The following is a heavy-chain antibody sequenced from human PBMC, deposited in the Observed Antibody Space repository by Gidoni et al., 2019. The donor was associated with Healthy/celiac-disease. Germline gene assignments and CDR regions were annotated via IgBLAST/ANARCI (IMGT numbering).Heavy chain of an antibody. CDR2: ISYDGSNK. Sequence: QVQLVESGGGVVQPGRSLRLSCAASGFTFSSYGMHWVRQAPGKGLERVAVISYDGSNKYYADPVQGRFTISSDNSKITLYLQMNSLRAEDTAVYYCAKDDSSGWFDIWGQGTMVTVSS. CDR3: AKDDSSGWFDI. D-gene: IGHD6-19*01. CDR1: GFTFSSYG. J-gene: IGHJ3*02. V-gene: IGHV3-30*18.